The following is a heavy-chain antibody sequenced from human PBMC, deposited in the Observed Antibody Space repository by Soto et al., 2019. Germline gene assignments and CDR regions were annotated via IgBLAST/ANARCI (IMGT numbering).Heavy chain of an antibody. J-gene: IGHJ4*02. Sequence: GGSLRLSCAASGFTFSSYAMSWVRQAPGKGLEWVSDISGSSGSTYYADSVKGRFTISRDNTKNTLYLQMNSLRAEDTAVYYCAGVGAAGGYYFDYWGQGTLVTVSS. CDR1: GFTFSSYA. D-gene: IGHD2-15*01. CDR2: ISGSSGST. CDR3: AGVGAAGGYYFDY. V-gene: IGHV3-23*01.